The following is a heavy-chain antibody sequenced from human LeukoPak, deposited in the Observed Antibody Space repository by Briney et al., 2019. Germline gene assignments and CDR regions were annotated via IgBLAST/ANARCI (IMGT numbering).Heavy chain of an antibody. V-gene: IGHV3-30-3*01. Sequence: PGRSLRLSCAASGFTFSSYAMHWVRQAPGKGLEWVAVISYDGSNKYYADSVKGRFTISRDNSKNTLYLQMDSLRDEDTAVYYCARGVGAGPMNPWGPEILVTVSS. CDR2: ISYDGSNK. CDR3: ARGVGAGPMNP. CDR1: GFTFSSYA. D-gene: IGHD1-26*01. J-gene: IGHJ5*02.